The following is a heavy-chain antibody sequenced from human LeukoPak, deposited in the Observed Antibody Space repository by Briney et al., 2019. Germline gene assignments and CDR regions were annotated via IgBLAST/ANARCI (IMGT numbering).Heavy chain of an antibody. CDR3: ARGTGIVVVPASFGGWFDP. Sequence: ASVKVSCKASGYTFTGYYMHWVRQAPGQGLEWMGRINPNSGGTNYAQKFQGRVTMTRDTSISTAYMELSRLRSDDTAVYYCARGTGIVVVPASFGGWFDPWGQGTLVTVSS. J-gene: IGHJ5*02. CDR2: INPNSGGT. D-gene: IGHD2-2*01. CDR1: GYTFTGYY. V-gene: IGHV1-2*06.